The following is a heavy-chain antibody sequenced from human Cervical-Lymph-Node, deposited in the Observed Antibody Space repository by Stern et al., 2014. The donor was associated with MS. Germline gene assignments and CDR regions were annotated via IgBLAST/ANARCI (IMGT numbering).Heavy chain of an antibody. D-gene: IGHD1-26*01. CDR3: ARAKIVGATLVAFDI. Sequence: EVQLEESGGGLVQPGGSLRLSCAASGFTFSSYDMHWVRQATGKGLEWVSAIGTAGDTYYPGSVKGRFTISRENAKNSLYLQMNSLRAGDTAVYYCARAKIVGATLVAFDIWGQGTMVTVSS. J-gene: IGHJ3*02. CDR2: IGTAGDT. V-gene: IGHV3-13*01. CDR1: GFTFSSYD.